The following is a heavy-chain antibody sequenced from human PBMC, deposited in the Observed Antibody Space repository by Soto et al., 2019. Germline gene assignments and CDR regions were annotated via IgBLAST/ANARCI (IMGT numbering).Heavy chain of an antibody. CDR1: GYTFTSFG. Sequence: ASVKVSCQEFGYTFTSFGISWVGQAPGQGLEWMGWISAYNGNTNYAQKLQGRVTMTTDTSTSTAYMELRSLRSDDTAVYYCARDLAAGNCDYWGQGTLVTVSS. CDR3: ARDLAAGNCDY. J-gene: IGHJ4*02. D-gene: IGHD6-13*01. CDR2: ISAYNGNT. V-gene: IGHV1-18*01.